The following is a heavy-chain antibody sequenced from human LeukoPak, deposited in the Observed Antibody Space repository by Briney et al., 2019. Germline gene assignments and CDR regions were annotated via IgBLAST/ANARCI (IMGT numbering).Heavy chain of an antibody. V-gene: IGHV1-69*06. CDR1: GGTFNSYA. J-gene: IGHJ4*02. D-gene: IGHD2-21*01. CDR3: ARDSDSRDPPHFDY. Sequence: SVKVSCKASGGTFNSYAISWVRQAPGQGLEWMGGIIPIFGTTNYARKFRGRVTLTADKSTRTAYMELSSLRSEDTAVYYCARDSDSRDPPHFDYWGQGTLVTVSS. CDR2: IIPIFGTT.